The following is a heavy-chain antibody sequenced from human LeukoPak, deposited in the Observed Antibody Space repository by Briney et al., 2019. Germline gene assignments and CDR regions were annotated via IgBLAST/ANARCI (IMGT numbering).Heavy chain of an antibody. Sequence: GGSLRLSCAAPGFTFDDYAMHWVRQAPGRGLEWVSGISWNSGSIGYADSVKGRFTISRDNAKNSLYLQMNSLRAEDTALYYCAKEKYSSSSLDYYMDVWGKGTTVTVSS. V-gene: IGHV3-9*01. J-gene: IGHJ6*03. CDR3: AKEKYSSSSLDYYMDV. D-gene: IGHD6-6*01. CDR1: GFTFDDYA. CDR2: ISWNSGSI.